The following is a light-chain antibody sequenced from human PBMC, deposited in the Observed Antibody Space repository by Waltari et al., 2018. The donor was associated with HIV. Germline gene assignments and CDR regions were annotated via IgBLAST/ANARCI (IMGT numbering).Light chain of an antibody. CDR1: SSDVGGYKY. CDR2: EVS. CDR3: SSYAGSNNVV. V-gene: IGLV2-8*01. J-gene: IGLJ2*01. Sequence: QSVLTQPPSASGSPGQSVTISCTGTSSDVGGYKYVSWYKQHPGKAPKLMIYEVSKWPSGVPDRFSGSKSGNTASLTVSGLQAEDEADYYCSSYAGSNNVVFGGGTKLTVL.